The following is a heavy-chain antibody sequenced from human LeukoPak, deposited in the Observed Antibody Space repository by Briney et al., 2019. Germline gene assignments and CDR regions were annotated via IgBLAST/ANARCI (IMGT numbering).Heavy chain of an antibody. CDR1: GGSISSSSYY. V-gene: IGHV4-39*01. CDR3: ARHPAPQLGATIRYYFDY. D-gene: IGHD5-12*01. J-gene: IGHJ4*02. CDR2: IYYSGST. Sequence: SETLSLTCTVSGGSISSSSYYWGWIRQPPGKGLEWIGSIYYSGSTYYNPSLKSRVTISVDTSKNQFSLKLSSVTAADTAVYYCARHPAPQLGATIRYYFDYWGQGTLVTVSS.